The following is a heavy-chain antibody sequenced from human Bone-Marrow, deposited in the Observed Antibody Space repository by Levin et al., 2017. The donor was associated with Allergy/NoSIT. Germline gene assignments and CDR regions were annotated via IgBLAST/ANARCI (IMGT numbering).Heavy chain of an antibody. CDR3: VREQQGSFSGHYFYDLDA. Sequence: PGGSLRLSCAASGFTFSTYDMHWVRQATGKGLEWVSAIGAGGDTYYLDSVKGRFTISRENAKNSLYLQMDGLRAGDTALYYCVREQQGSFSGHYFYDLDAWGQGTTVTVSS. J-gene: IGHJ6*02. CDR2: IGAGGDT. CDR1: GFTFSTYD. V-gene: IGHV3-13*01. D-gene: IGHD3-10*01.